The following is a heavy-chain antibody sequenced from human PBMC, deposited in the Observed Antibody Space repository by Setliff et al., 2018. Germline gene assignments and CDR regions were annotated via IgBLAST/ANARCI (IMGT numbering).Heavy chain of an antibody. CDR1: GGTFDSYS. J-gene: IGHJ4*02. CDR2: FTPILLTP. V-gene: IGHV1-69*06. Sequence: SVKVPCKASGGTFDSYSFTWLRQAPGQGLEWVGGFTPILLTPNYAQKFQGRITITADKSTSTAYMELSGLRSDDTAVYFCARPRSPKISIFGVTPFDYWGQGTLVTVSS. D-gene: IGHD3-3*01. CDR3: ARPRSPKISIFGVTPFDY.